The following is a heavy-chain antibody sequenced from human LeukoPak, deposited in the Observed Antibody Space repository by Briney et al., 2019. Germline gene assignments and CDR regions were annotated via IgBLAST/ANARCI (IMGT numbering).Heavy chain of an antibody. V-gene: IGHV3-7*01. Sequence: GGSLRLSCAASGFTFSSYWMSWVRQAPGKGLEWVANIKQDGSEKYYVDSVKGRFTISRDNAKNSLYLQMNSLRAEDTAVYYCARGSGYYDSSGYSTYWGQGTLVTVSS. CDR2: IKQDGSEK. J-gene: IGHJ4*02. CDR1: GFTFSSYW. D-gene: IGHD3-22*01. CDR3: ARGSGYYDSSGYSTY.